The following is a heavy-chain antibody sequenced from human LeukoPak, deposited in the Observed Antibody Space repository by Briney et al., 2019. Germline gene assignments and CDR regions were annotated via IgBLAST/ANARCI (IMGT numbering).Heavy chain of an antibody. J-gene: IGHJ4*02. CDR3: ASNGITALHY. V-gene: IGHV3-33*08. Sequence: GGSLRLSCAASCFTSSNYGRRVGRQAPGKGLEWVAVIWYDGSNKYYADSVKGRFTISRDNSKNTLYLQMNSLRAEDTAVYYCASNGITALHYWGQGTLVSVSS. CDR2: IWYDGSNK. D-gene: IGHD3-3*01. CDR1: CFTSSNYG.